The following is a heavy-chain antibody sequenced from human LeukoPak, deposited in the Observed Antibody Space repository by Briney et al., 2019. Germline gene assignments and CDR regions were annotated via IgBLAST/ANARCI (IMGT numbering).Heavy chain of an antibody. CDR2: ISYDGSNK. V-gene: IGHV3-30-3*01. CDR1: GFTFSSYA. CDR3: ARQGYR. J-gene: IGHJ5*02. Sequence: PGGSLRLSCAASGFTFSSYAMHWVRQAPGKGLEWVAVISYDGSNKYYADSVKGRFTISRDNSKNTLYLQMNSLRAEDTAVYYCARQGYRWGQGTLVTVSS.